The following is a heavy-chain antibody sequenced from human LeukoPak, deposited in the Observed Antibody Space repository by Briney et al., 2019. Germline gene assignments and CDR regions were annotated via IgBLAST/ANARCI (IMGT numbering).Heavy chain of an antibody. CDR3: ARDRGAARPNDY. V-gene: IGHV3-7*03. J-gene: IGHJ4*02. Sequence: GGSLRLSCAASGFTFSSYWMSWVRQAPGKGLEWVANIKQDGSEKYYVDSVKGRFTNSRDNAKNSLYLQMNSLRTDDTGVYYCARDRGAARPNDYWGQGTLVAVSS. CDR1: GFTFSSYW. CDR2: IKQDGSEK. D-gene: IGHD6-6*01.